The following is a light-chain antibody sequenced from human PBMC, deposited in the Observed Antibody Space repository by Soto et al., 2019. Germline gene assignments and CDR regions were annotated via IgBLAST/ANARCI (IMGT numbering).Light chain of an antibody. CDR1: NSNIGIEY. CDR2: DND. V-gene: IGLV1-51*01. J-gene: IGLJ3*02. CDR3: GTWDSSLSAVV. Sequence: QSVLTQPPSVSAAPGQEVTIACSGSNSNIGIEYVAWYQHLPGTAPKLVIYDNDKRPSGIPDRFSGPKSGTSATLGITGLQTGDEADYYCGTWDSSLSAVVFGGGTKVTVL.